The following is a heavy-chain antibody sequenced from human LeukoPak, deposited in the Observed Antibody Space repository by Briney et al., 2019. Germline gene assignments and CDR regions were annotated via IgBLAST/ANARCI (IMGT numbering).Heavy chain of an antibody. Sequence: SVKVSCKASGGTFSSYAISWVRQAPGQGLEWMGGIIPIFGTANYAQKFQGRVTITADESASTAYMELSSLRSEDTAVYYCARGTPGYGDYLYYFDYWGQGTLVTVSS. V-gene: IGHV1-69*13. CDR3: ARGTPGYGDYLYYFDY. D-gene: IGHD4-17*01. CDR1: GGTFSSYA. CDR2: IIPIFGTA. J-gene: IGHJ4*02.